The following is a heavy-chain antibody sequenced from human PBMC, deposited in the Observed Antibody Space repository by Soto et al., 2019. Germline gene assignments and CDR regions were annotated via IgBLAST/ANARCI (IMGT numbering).Heavy chain of an antibody. Sequence: QVQLLQAGAEVKKPGASVRVSCKASGYSFTRFGISWVRQAPGQGLEGVGRISTYNGNTKYAQKIEGIVTLSTDTSTSTAYMELRSLRSDHTPVYYCARDRLYSISTQVFKNWGQGTLITVSS. D-gene: IGHD5-18*01. CDR3: ARDRLYSISTQVFKN. J-gene: IGHJ4*02. V-gene: IGHV1-18*01. CDR2: ISTYNGNT. CDR1: GYSFTRFG.